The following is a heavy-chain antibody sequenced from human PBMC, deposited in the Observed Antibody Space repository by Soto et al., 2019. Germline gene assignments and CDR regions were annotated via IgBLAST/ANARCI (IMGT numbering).Heavy chain of an antibody. Sequence: ASVKVSCKASGDTFSSYAISWVRQAPGQGLEWMGGIIPIFGTANYAQKFQGRVTITTDKSTSTAYMELSSLRSEDTAVYYCAEALVRGVIITGMDVWGQGTMVTVSS. D-gene: IGHD3-10*01. CDR1: GDTFSSYA. CDR3: AEALVRGVIITGMDV. J-gene: IGHJ6*02. CDR2: IIPIFGTA. V-gene: IGHV1-69*05.